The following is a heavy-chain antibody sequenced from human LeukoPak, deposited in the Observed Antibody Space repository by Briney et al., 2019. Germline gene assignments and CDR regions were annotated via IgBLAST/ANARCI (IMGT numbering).Heavy chain of an antibody. CDR1: GYTFTGYY. CDR2: INPNSGGT. CDR3: ARGLSYGSGSQLLAGY. V-gene: IGHV1-2*06. J-gene: IGHJ4*02. D-gene: IGHD3-10*01. Sequence: ASVKVSCKASGYTFTGYYMHWVRQAPGQGLEWMGRINPNSGGTNYAQKFQGRVTMTRDTSISTAYMELSRLRSDDTAVYYCARGLSYGSGSQLLAGYWGQGTLVTVSS.